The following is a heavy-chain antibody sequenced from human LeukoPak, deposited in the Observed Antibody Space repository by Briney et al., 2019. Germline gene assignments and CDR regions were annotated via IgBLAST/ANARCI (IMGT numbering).Heavy chain of an antibody. CDR3: ARDTDGSLDY. Sequence: GGSLRLSCAASGFTFTNSWMAWVRQPPGKGLEWVANIKQDGSTKHYADSLKGRFTISRDNPKNSLYLQMNSLRADDTAVYYCARDTDGSLDYWGQGILVTVAS. CDR2: IKQDGSTK. CDR1: GFTFTNSW. J-gene: IGHJ4*02. D-gene: IGHD1-26*01. V-gene: IGHV3-7*01.